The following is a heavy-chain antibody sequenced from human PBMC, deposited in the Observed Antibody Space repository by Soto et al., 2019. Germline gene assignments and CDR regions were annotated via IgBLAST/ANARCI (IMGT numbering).Heavy chain of an antibody. V-gene: IGHV4-39*01. CDR2: IYYTGST. Sequence: SETLSLTCTVSGGSISSSDYWWGWIRQPPGKGLEWIGSIYYTGSTYYNPSLKSRVIISVDTSKNQFSLRLSSVTAADTAVYYCARQIGRGSWSPDHWGQGTLVTVSS. CDR3: ARQIGRGSWSPDH. D-gene: IGHD6-13*01. CDR1: GGSISSSDYW. J-gene: IGHJ4*02.